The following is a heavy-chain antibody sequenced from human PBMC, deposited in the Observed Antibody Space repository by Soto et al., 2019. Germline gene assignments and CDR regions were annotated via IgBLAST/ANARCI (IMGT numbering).Heavy chain of an antibody. J-gene: IGHJ3*02. CDR1: GFTFSSYD. CDR3: ARGTPQSITILGVVKTAFDI. D-gene: IGHD3-3*01. Sequence: GGSLRLSCAASGFTFSSYDMHWVRQATGKGLEWVSAIGTAGDTYYPGSVKGRFTMLREKAKNSLYLQMNSLRAEDTAVYYWARGTPQSITILGVVKTAFDIWGQGTMVTVSS. V-gene: IGHV3-13*01. CDR2: IGTAGDT.